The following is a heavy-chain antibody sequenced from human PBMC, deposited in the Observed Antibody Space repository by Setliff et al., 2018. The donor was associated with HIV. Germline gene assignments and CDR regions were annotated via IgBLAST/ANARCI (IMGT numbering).Heavy chain of an antibody. Sequence: PSETLSLTCTVSGGSISSTSYYWGWIRQSPGKGLEWIGSIYYSGTTYYNPSLKSRATVSVDTSKNQFSLILTSVTAADTAVYYCARRLLRGVRGPPCFDYWGQGTQVTVS. D-gene: IGHD3-10*01. CDR2: IYYSGTT. J-gene: IGHJ4*02. CDR3: ARRLLRGVRGPPCFDY. CDR1: GGSISSTSYY. V-gene: IGHV4-39*01.